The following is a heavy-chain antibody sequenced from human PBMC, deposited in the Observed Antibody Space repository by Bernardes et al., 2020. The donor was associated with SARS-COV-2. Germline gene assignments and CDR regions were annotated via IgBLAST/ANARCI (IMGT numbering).Heavy chain of an antibody. CDR2: IQSGGYT. J-gene: IGHJ4*02. CDR1: GFTVSSKY. CDR3: ARGLRWAFDY. D-gene: IGHD4-17*01. V-gene: IGHV3-53*01. Sequence: VGSLRLSCAVSGFTVSSKYMNWVRQAPGKGLEWVSVIQSGGYTNYADSVKGRFTVSRGTSENTVSLQMNSLRAEDTAVYYCARGLRWAFDYWGQGTLVSVSS.